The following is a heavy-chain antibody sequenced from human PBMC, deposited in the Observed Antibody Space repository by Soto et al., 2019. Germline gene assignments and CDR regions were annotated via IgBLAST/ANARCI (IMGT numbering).Heavy chain of an antibody. CDR3: ARLLKGANSDWIHIDC. CDR1: GFSLTTNGMS. J-gene: IGHJ4*02. Sequence: SGPTLVNPTQTLTLTCTLSGFSLTTNGMSVTWIRQPPGKALEWLARIDGNDQKYYNSSLKTSLTLSKDTSKNHVVLTMTNMDPLDTGTYFCARLLKGANSDWIHIDCWGQGTLVTVSS. V-gene: IGHV2-70*11. D-gene: IGHD3-9*01. CDR2: IDGNDQK.